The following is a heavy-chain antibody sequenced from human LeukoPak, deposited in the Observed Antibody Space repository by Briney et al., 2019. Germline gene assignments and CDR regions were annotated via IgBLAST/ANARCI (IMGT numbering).Heavy chain of an antibody. CDR1: GGSISSSSYY. D-gene: IGHD2-2*01. CDR3: ATEVGLVPAATAFDY. V-gene: IGHV4-39*01. J-gene: IGHJ4*02. CDR2: IYYSGST. Sequence: SETLSLTCTVAGGSISSSSYYWGWIRQPPGKGLEWIGSIYYSGSTYYNPSLKSRVTISVDTSKNQFSLKLSSVTAADTAVYYCATEVGLVPAATAFDYWGQGTLVTVSS.